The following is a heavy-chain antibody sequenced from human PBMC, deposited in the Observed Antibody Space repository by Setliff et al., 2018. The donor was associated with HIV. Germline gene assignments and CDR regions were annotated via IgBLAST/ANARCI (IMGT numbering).Heavy chain of an antibody. CDR3: ARVPTSSWYVTTQRTKEYFHH. Sequence: SETLSLTCAVYGGSFSGYSWIWIRQPPGKGLEWIGEINHSGSANYNPSLKSRVTISEDTSRNQFSLRLSSVTAADTAIYYCARVPTSSWYVTTQRTKEYFHHWGQGTLVTVSS. CDR2: INHSGSA. CDR1: GGSFSGYS. D-gene: IGHD6-13*01. J-gene: IGHJ1*01. V-gene: IGHV4-34*01.